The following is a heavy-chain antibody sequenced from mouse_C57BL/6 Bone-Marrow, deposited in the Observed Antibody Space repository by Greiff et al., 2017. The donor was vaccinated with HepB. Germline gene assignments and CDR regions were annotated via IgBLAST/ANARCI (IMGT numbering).Heavy chain of an antibody. J-gene: IGHJ1*03. CDR3: ASNGYWYFDV. Sequence: VKLQQPGAELVKPGASVKLSCKASGYTFTSYWMHWVKQRPGRGLEWIGRIDPNSGGTKYNEKFKSKATLTVDKPSSTAYMQLSSLTSEDSAVYYCASNGYWYFDVWGTGTTVTVSS. D-gene: IGHD1-1*02. V-gene: IGHV1-72*01. CDR1: GYTFTSYW. CDR2: IDPNSGGT.